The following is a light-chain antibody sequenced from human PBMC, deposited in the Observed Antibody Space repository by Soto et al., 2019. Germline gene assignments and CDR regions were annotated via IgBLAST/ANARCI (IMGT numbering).Light chain of an antibody. J-gene: IGKJ4*01. V-gene: IGKV1-39*01. CDR3: QQTYSIPLT. CDR2: DIS. CDR1: QSISNY. Sequence: DIQMTQSPSSLSASVGDRVTITCRASQSISNYLNSYQEKPGKAPNLLIYDISSLPSGVPSTFSGSGSGTNFTLTISSLQPEDFATYYCQQTYSIPLTFGGGTKVDIK.